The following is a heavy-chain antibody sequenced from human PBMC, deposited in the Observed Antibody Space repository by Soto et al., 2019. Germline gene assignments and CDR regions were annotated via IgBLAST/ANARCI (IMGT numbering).Heavy chain of an antibody. D-gene: IGHD3-10*01. CDR1: GFTFSSYG. CDR3: ETELRELLDYGMDV. J-gene: IGHJ6*02. V-gene: IGHV3-33*01. Sequence: GGSLRLSCAASGFTFSSYGMHWVRQAPGKGLEWVAVIWYDGSNKYYADSVKGRFTISRDNSKNTLYLQMNSLGAEDTAVYYCETELRELLDYGMDVWGQGTTVTVSS. CDR2: IWYDGSNK.